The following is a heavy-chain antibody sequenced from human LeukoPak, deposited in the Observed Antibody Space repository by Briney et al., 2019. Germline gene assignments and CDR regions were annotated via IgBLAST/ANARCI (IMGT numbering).Heavy chain of an antibody. V-gene: IGHV1-2*02. D-gene: IGHD2-21*02. Sequence: ASVKVSCKASGYTFTGYYMHWVRQAPGQGLEWMGWINPNSGGTNYAQKFQGRVTMTRDTSISTAYMELSRLRSDDTAVYYCARVLVVVTATTFDFDYWGQGTLVTVSS. CDR1: GYTFTGYY. CDR2: INPNSGGT. CDR3: ARVLVVVTATTFDFDY. J-gene: IGHJ4*02.